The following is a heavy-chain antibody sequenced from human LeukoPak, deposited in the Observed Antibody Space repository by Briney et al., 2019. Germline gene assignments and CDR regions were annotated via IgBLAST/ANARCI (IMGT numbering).Heavy chain of an antibody. D-gene: IGHD5-18*01. J-gene: IGHJ4*02. CDR1: GGSFTGYS. CDR2: IYHSGST. CDR3: SMSRGYNFGQ. V-gene: IGHV4-34*01. Sequence: SETLSLTCAVYGGSFTGYSWNWIRQPPGKGLEWIGEIYHSGSTNYNPSLKSRVTISLDTSKKQFSLKLTSVTAADTAVYCCSMSRGYNFGQWGQGTLVTVSS.